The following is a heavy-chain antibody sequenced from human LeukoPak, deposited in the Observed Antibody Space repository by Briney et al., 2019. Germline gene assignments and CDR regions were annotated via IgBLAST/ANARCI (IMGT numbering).Heavy chain of an antibody. CDR1: GGSISSYY. Sequence: SETLSLTCSVSGGSISSYYWSWVRQSPGKGLDWIGYVFYKGSTNYNPCLKSRVSISVDTAKNQFSLRLSSVTAADTAVYYCARGNNYYFYYMDVWGKGATVTVSS. CDR3: ARGNNYYFYYMDV. J-gene: IGHJ6*03. V-gene: IGHV4-59*01. CDR2: VFYKGST.